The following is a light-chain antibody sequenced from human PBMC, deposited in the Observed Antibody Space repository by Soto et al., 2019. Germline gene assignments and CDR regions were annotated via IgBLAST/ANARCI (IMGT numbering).Light chain of an antibody. CDR2: DAY. J-gene: IGKJ5*01. CDR3: QQRHMWPIT. CDR1: QSFRGL. Sequence: EVVLTQSLVTLSLSPGERATLSCRASQSFRGLLAWYQQKPGQAPRLLIYDAYNRATGIPPRFSGSGSGTDFTLTISSLEPEDSAVYYCQQRHMWPITFGQGTRLE. V-gene: IGKV3-11*01.